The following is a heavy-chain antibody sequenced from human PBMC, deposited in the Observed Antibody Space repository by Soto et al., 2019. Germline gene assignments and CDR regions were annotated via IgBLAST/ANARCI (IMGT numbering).Heavy chain of an antibody. CDR2: ISDSGATT. V-gene: IGHV3-23*01. CDR1: GFAFSSFA. D-gene: IGHD3-10*01. CDR3: AQDKGVRGATYLRY. J-gene: IGHJ4*02. Sequence: EVQLLESGGCLVQPGGSLRLSCAASGFAFSSFALNWVRQAPGKGLDWVSVISDSGATTYYSDSVKGRFTISRDNSKNMLYLEMNSLRANDTAIYYCAQDKGVRGATYLRYWGPGTLVTVSS.